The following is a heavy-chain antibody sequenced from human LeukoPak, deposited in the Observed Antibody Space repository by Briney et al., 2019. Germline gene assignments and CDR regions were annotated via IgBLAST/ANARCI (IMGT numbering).Heavy chain of an antibody. CDR2: IPYDGGNK. CDR1: GFTFSSYG. J-gene: IGHJ4*02. D-gene: IGHD5-18*01. CDR3: ARDQQLHDY. V-gene: IGHV3-30*03. Sequence: PGGSLRLSCAASGFTFSSYGMHWVRQAPGKGLEWVAVIPYDGGNKYYADSVKGRFTISRDNAKNSLYLQMNSLRAEDTAVYYCARDQQLHDYWGQGTLVTVSS.